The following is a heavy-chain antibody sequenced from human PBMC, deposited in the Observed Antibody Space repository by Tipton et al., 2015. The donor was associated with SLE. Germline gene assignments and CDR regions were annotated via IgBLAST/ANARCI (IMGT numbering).Heavy chain of an antibody. CDR3: VKDRSSSWYGYFDL. CDR1: GFTFSSYG. V-gene: IGHV3-30*02. Sequence: QLVQSGGGVVQPGRSLRLSCAASGFTFSSYGMHWVRQAPGKGLEWVAFIRYDGSDKYYADSVKGRFTISRDNSKNTLFLQMNSLRAEDTAVYYCVKDRSSSWYGYFDLWGRGTLVTVSS. J-gene: IGHJ2*01. D-gene: IGHD6-13*01. CDR2: IRYDGSDK.